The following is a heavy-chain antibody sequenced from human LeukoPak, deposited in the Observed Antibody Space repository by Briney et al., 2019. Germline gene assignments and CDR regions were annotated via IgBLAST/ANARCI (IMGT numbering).Heavy chain of an antibody. D-gene: IGHD2-15*01. CDR3: AGGYCSGGSCYTSDSFDY. J-gene: IGHJ4*02. V-gene: IGHV3-23*01. CDR2: ISGSGGST. CDR1: GFTFSSYA. Sequence: TGGSLRLSCAASGFTFSSYAMSWVRQAPGKGLEWVSAISGSGGSTYYADSVKGRFTISRDNSKNTLYLKMNSLRAEDTAVYYCAGGYCSGGSCYTSDSFDYWGQGTLVTVSS.